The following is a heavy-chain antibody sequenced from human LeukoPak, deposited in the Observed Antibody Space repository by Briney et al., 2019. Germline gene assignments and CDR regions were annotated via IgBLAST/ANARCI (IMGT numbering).Heavy chain of an antibody. D-gene: IGHD3-16*01. CDR3: ARGLWTVGSGLGFDY. Sequence: SETLSLTCTVSGGSISSYYWSWIRQPPGKGLEWIGYIYYSGSTNYNPSLKSRVTISVDTSKNQFSLKLSSVTAADTAVYYCARGLWTVGSGLGFDYWGQGTLVTVSS. CDR1: GGSISSYY. V-gene: IGHV4-59*08. CDR2: IYYSGST. J-gene: IGHJ4*02.